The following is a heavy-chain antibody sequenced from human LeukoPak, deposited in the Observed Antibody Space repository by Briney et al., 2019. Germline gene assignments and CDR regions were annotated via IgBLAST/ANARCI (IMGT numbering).Heavy chain of an antibody. CDR2: IRSKAYGGTT. J-gene: IGHJ4*02. CDR3: TTEDGVEEWHNY. D-gene: IGHD6-19*01. Sequence: PGRSLRLSCTASGFTFGDYAMSWVRQAPGKGLEWVGFIRSKAYGGTTEYAASVKGRFIISRDDSKSIAYLQMNSLKTEDTAVYYCTTEDGVEEWHNYWGQGTLVTVSS. V-gene: IGHV3-49*04. CDR1: GFTFGDYA.